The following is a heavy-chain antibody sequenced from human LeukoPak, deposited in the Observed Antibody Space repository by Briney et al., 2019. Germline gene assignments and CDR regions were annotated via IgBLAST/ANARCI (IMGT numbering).Heavy chain of an antibody. CDR1: GXSFSSYY. Sequence: PSETLSLTCAVYGXSFSSYYWSWIRQPPGKGLELIGEINHSGNTNYNPSLKSRVTISVDTSKNQFSLKLSSVTAADTAVYYCARVDGDGYNIPDYWGQGTLVTVSS. D-gene: IGHD5-24*01. CDR2: INHSGNT. V-gene: IGHV4-34*01. J-gene: IGHJ4*02. CDR3: ARVDGDGYNIPDY.